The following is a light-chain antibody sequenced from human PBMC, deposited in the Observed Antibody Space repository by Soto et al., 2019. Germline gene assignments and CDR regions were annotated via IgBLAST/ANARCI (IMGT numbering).Light chain of an antibody. Sequence: QSALTQPASVYGSPGQSITISCTGSGSDIGAYNYVSWYQQHPGKAPKLLIHGVTRRPSGVSSRFSASKFAYTASLTISGLQAEDEANYYCSSFTTSYFYVFGPGTKLTVL. V-gene: IGLV2-14*01. CDR1: GSDIGAYNY. CDR2: GVT. J-gene: IGLJ1*01. CDR3: SSFTTSYFYV.